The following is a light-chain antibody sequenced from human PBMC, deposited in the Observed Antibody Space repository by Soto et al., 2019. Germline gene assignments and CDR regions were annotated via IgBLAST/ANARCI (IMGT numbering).Light chain of an antibody. CDR3: QQANSFLPLT. V-gene: IGKV1-39*01. CDR1: QYIGRY. CDR2: AAS. Sequence: DIQMTQSPSSLSASVGDRVTITCRAGQYIGRYLNWYQQKPGKAPKLLIYAASSLHSGVPSRFSGSGSGTDFTLTISSLQPEDFATYYCQQANSFLPLTFGGGTKVDIK. J-gene: IGKJ4*01.